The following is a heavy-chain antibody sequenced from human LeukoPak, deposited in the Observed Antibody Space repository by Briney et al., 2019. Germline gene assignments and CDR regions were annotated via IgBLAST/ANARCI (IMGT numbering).Heavy chain of an antibody. CDR2: IIPIFGTA. V-gene: IGHV1-69*05. D-gene: IGHD2-15*01. Sequence: SVKVSCKASGGTFSSYAISWVRQAPGQGLEWMGGIIPIFGTANYAQKFQGRVTITTGESTSTAYMELSSLRSEDTAVYYCASWADCSGGSCSDRGFDYWGQGTLVTVSS. CDR1: GGTFSSYA. J-gene: IGHJ4*02. CDR3: ASWADCSGGSCSDRGFDY.